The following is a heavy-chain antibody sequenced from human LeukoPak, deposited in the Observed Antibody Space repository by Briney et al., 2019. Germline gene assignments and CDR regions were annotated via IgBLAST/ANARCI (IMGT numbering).Heavy chain of an antibody. CDR2: ISPNSGGT. J-gene: IGHJ4*02. CDR3: ARDSTGSYLDY. Sequence: EASVKVSCKASGYSFTGYYMHWVRQAPGQGLEWMGWISPNSGGTHYAQKFQGRVTMTRDTSITTAYMELSRLRSDDTAVFYCARDSTGSYLDYWGQGTLVTVSS. V-gene: IGHV1-2*02. CDR1: GYSFTGYY. D-gene: IGHD1-26*01.